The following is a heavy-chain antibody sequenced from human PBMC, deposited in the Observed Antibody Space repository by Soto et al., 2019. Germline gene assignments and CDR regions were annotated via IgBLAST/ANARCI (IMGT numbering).Heavy chain of an antibody. Sequence: LSLTCAVCGGSFSGYYWSWIRQPPGKGLEWIGEINHSGSTNYNPSLKRRVTISVDTTTNQFSLKLSSVTAADTAVYYCATGDFPTIVVVTCTWGQGPLVTV. D-gene: IGHD3-22*01. CDR1: GGSFSGYY. CDR3: ATGDFPTIVVVTCT. CDR2: INHSGST. V-gene: IGHV4-34*01. J-gene: IGHJ4*02.